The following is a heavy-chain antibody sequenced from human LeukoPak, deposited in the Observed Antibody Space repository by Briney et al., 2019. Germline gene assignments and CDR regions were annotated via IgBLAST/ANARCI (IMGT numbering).Heavy chain of an antibody. J-gene: IGHJ6*03. V-gene: IGHV3-48*01. D-gene: IGHD2-2*01. CDR2: ISSSSSTI. CDR3: ARGYCSSTSCYEGEYYYYYMDV. Sequence: GGSLRLSCAASGFTFSSYSMNWVRQAPGKGLEWVSYISSSSSTIYYADSVKGRFTISRDNAKNSLYLQMNGLRAEDTAVYYCARGYCSSTSCYEGEYYYYYMDVWGKGTTVTVSS. CDR1: GFTFSSYS.